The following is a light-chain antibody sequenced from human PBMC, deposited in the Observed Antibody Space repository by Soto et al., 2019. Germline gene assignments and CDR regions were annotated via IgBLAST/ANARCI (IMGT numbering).Light chain of an antibody. Sequence: ETVLTQSPGTLSLSPGERATLSCRASQSVSSAFFAWYQQRPGLAPRLLIYGASSRATGIPDRFSGSGSGTDFTLTISRLEPEDFAVYHCHQYGNSPYTFGQGTKLEIK. CDR3: HQYGNSPYT. CDR1: QSVSSAF. CDR2: GAS. V-gene: IGKV3-20*01. J-gene: IGKJ2*01.